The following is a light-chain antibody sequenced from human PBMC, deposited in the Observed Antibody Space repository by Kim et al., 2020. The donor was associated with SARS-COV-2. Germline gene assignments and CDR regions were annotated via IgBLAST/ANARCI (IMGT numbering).Light chain of an antibody. CDR2: AAS. Sequence: DIQLTQSPSFLSASVGDRVTITCRASQGISSYLAWYQQKPGKAPKLLIYAASTLQSGVPSRFSGSGSGTEFTLTINSLQPEDFATYYCQQLNSYPLTFGGGTKVDIK. CDR1: QGISSY. J-gene: IGKJ4*01. V-gene: IGKV1-9*01. CDR3: QQLNSYPLT.